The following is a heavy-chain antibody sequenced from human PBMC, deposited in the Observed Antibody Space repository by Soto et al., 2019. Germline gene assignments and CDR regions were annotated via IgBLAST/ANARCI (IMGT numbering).Heavy chain of an antibody. CDR3: ARLQPNDYGDPGWFDP. J-gene: IGHJ5*02. D-gene: IGHD4-17*01. Sequence: QVQLQESGPGLVKSSQTLSLTCTVSGGSISSGGYYWSWIRQHPGKGLEWIGYIYFSGSTYYNPALKSRVTISVDPSKNQFSLKLSSVTAADTALYYCARLQPNDYGDPGWFDPWGQGTLVTVSS. V-gene: IGHV4-31*03. CDR2: IYFSGST. CDR1: GGSISSGGYY.